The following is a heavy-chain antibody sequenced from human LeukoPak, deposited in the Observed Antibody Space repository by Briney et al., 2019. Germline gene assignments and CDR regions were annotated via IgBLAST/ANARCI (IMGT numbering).Heavy chain of an antibody. V-gene: IGHV1-69*04. CDR3: ATDRITMGDY. CDR2: IIPILGIA. Sequence: SVKVSCKASGGTFSSYAISWVRQAPGQGLEWMGRIIPILGIANYAQKFQGRVTMTEDTSTDTVYVELSSLRSEDTAVYYCATDRITMGDYWGQGTLVTVSS. J-gene: IGHJ4*02. D-gene: IGHD3-10*01. CDR1: GGTFSSYA.